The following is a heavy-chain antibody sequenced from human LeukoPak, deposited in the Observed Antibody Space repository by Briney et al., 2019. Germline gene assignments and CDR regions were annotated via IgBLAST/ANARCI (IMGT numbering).Heavy chain of an antibody. J-gene: IGHJ6*02. CDR1: GGTFSSYA. V-gene: IGHV1-69*04. D-gene: IGHD6-13*01. CDR2: IVPILGIA. Sequence: SVKVSCKASGGTFSSYAISWVRQAPGQGLEWMGRIVPILGIANYAQKFQGRVTITADKSTSTAYMELSSLRSEDTAVYYCARDWPIAAAGTWSVGDYYYGMDVWGQGTTVTVSS. CDR3: ARDWPIAAAGTWSVGDYYYGMDV.